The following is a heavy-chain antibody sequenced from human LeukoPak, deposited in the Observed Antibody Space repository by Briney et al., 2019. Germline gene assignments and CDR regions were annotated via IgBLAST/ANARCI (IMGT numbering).Heavy chain of an antibody. V-gene: IGHV4-34*01. CDR1: GGSFSGYY. Sequence: SETLSLTCAVYGGSFSGYYWSWIRQPPGKGLEWIGEINHSGSTNYNPSLKRGVTISVDTSKNQFSLKLSSVTAADTAVYYCARSVVATTYFDYWGQGTLVTVSS. J-gene: IGHJ4*02. CDR2: INHSGST. D-gene: IGHD5-12*01. CDR3: ARSVVATTYFDY.